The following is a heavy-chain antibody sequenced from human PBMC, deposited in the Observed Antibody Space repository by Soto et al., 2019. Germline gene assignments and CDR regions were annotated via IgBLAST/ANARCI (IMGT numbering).Heavy chain of an antibody. CDR2: ISWNSGSI. V-gene: IGHV3-9*01. J-gene: IGHJ6*02. CDR3: ANDNDGYSYGYYFYYGMDV. CDR1: GFTFDDYA. Sequence: GESLRLSCAASGFTFDDYAMHWVRQAPGKGLEWVSGISWNSGSIGYADSVKGRFTISRDSAKNSLYLQMNSQRAEDTALYYCANDNDGYSYGYYFYYGMDVWGQGTTVTVSS. D-gene: IGHD5-18*01.